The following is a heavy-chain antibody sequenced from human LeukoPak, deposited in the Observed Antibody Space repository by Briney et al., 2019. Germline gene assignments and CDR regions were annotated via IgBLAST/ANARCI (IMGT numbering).Heavy chain of an antibody. J-gene: IGHJ6*02. D-gene: IGHD6-19*01. CDR1: GDSVSSNSAA. Sequence: SQTLSLTCAISGDSVSSNSAAWNWIRQSPSRGLEWLGRTYYRSKWYNDYAVSVKSRITINPDTSKNQFSLQLNSVTPEDTAVYYRASSGNALAGTRFGLNYYGMDVWGQGTTVTVSS. CDR3: ASSGNALAGTRFGLNYYGMDV. CDR2: TYYRSKWYN. V-gene: IGHV6-1*01.